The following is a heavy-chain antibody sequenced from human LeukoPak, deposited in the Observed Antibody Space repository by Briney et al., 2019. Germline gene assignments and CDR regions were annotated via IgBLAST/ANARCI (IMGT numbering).Heavy chain of an antibody. CDR1: GGSISSSNW. CDR2: IYHSGST. V-gene: IGHV4-4*02. CDR3: ARGRTGYQLLPTKKNYSYYYVDV. J-gene: IGHJ6*03. D-gene: IGHD2-2*01. Sequence: SETLSLTCAVSGGSISSSNWWSWVRQPPGKGLEWIGEIYHSGSTNYNPSLKSRVTISLDTSKNQFSLKLSSVTAADTAMYFCARGRTGYQLLPTKKNYSYYYVDVWGKGTTVTVSS.